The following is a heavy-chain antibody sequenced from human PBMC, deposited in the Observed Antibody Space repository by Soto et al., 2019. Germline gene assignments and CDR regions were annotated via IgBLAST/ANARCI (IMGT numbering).Heavy chain of an antibody. J-gene: IGHJ4*02. CDR2: IYTSGST. CDR3: AGGAAADYFDY. CDR1: GGSISSYY. D-gene: IGHD6-13*01. Sequence: SETLSVTCTVSGGSISSYYWSWIRQPAGKGLEWIGRIYTSGSTYYNPSLKSRVTMSLDTSKNHFSLKLSSVTAADTAVYYCAGGAAADYFDYWGQGTLVTVSS. V-gene: IGHV4-4*07.